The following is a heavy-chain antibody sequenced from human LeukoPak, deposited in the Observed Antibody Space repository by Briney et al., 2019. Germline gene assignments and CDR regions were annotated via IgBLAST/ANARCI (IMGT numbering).Heavy chain of an antibody. V-gene: IGHV4-61*02. D-gene: IGHD3-3*01. CDR2: IYTSGST. CDR3: ARGGPYDFWSGLDY. CDR1: GGSISSGSYY. J-gene: IGHJ4*02. Sequence: SQTLTLTCTVSGGSISSGSYYWSWIRQPAGKGLEWIGRIYTSGSTNYNPSLKSRVTISVDTSKNQFSLKLSSVTAADTAVYYCARGGPYDFWSGLDYWGQGTLVTVSS.